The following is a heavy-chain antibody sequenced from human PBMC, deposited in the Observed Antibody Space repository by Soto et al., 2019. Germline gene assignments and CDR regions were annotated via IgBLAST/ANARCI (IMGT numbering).Heavy chain of an antibody. D-gene: IGHD3-3*01. CDR2: ISSSSSTI. Sequence: GGSLRLSCAASGFTFSSYSMNWVRQAPGKGLEWVSYISSSSSTIYYADSVKGRFTISRDNAKNSLYLQMNSLRAEDTAVYYCARAELLETDDFDYWGQGTLVTVSS. J-gene: IGHJ4*02. CDR3: ARAELLETDDFDY. CDR1: GFTFSSYS. V-gene: IGHV3-48*01.